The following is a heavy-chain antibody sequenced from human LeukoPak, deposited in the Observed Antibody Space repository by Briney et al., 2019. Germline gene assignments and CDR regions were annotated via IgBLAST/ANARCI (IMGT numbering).Heavy chain of an antibody. D-gene: IGHD3-10*01. CDR2: ISYDGSNK. J-gene: IGHJ4*02. CDR1: GFTFSTYV. Sequence: PGGSLRLSCAASGFTFSTYVLHWVRQAPGKGLQWVAVISYDGSNKYYADSVKGRFTISRDNSKNTLYLQMNSLRPEDTAVYYCARVGYYASGPFSYFDYWGQGTLVTVSS. CDR3: ARVGYYASGPFSYFDY. V-gene: IGHV3-30-3*01.